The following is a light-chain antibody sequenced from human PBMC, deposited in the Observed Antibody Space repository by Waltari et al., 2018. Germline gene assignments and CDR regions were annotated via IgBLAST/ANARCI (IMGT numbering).Light chain of an antibody. J-gene: IGKJ1*01. CDR1: QGISNY. Sequence: DIQMTQSPSSLSASVGDRVTITCRANQGISNYLAWYQQKPGKVPKLLIYAASTLRSGVPSRFSGSGSGTDFTLTISSLQPEDVATYYCQKYNSAPWTFGQGTKVEIK. CDR3: QKYNSAPWT. V-gene: IGKV1-27*01. CDR2: AAS.